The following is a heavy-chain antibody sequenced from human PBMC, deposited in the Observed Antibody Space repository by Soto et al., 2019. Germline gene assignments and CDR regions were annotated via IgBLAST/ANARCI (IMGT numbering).Heavy chain of an antibody. V-gene: IGHV3-15*01. J-gene: IGHJ5*02. CDR1: RFSFSNAW. Sequence: LRLSCATSRFSFSNAWMNWVRQAPGRGLEWVGRIKSLTDGGATDYAAPVKGRFTITRDDSKDTLYLHMNNLKTEDTAMYFCSADLPDNWFDPWGQGTLVTVSS. CDR3: SADLPDNWFDP. CDR2: IKSLTDGGAT. D-gene: IGHD3-22*01.